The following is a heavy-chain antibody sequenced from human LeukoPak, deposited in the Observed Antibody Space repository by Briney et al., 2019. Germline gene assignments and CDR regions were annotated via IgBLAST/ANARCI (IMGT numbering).Heavy chain of an antibody. D-gene: IGHD3-22*01. CDR1: GGSISSSSYY. V-gene: IGHV4-39*07. J-gene: IGHJ5*02. Sequence: SETLSLTCTVSGGSISSSSYYWGWIRQPPGKGLEWIGSIYYSGSTYYNPSLKSRVTISVDTSKNQFSLKLSSVTAADTAVYYCARDSVQSYYYDSSGYYGIDPWGQGTLVTVSS. CDR3: ARDSVQSYYYDSSGYYGIDP. CDR2: IYYSGST.